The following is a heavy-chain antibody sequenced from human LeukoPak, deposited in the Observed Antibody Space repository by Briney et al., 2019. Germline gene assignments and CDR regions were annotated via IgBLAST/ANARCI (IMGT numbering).Heavy chain of an antibody. CDR2: IIPILGIA. D-gene: IGHD3-9*01. V-gene: IGHV1-69*10. CDR3: ARESAFLTGYYSVDY. J-gene: IGHJ4*02. Sequence: SVKVSCKASGGTFSSYAISWVRQAPGQGLEWMGGIIPILGIANYAQKFQGRVTITADKSTSTAYMELSSLRSEDTAVYYCARESAFLTGYYSVDYWGQGTLVTVSS. CDR1: GGTFSSYA.